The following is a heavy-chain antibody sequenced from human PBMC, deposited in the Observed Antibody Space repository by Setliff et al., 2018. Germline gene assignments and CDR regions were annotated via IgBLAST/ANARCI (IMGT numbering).Heavy chain of an antibody. D-gene: IGHD5-18*01. J-gene: IGHJ6*03. CDR2: ISAYDGNT. V-gene: IGHV1-18*01. CDR3: AREGVDTRSSTDYRFYMDV. Sequence: ASVKVSCKASAYSFTNYGITWVRQAPGQGLEWMGWISAYDGNTRFAQNIQGRVTLTTDTPTSTAYMELRSLRSDDTAVYYCAREGVDTRSSTDYRFYMDVWGKGTTVTVSS. CDR1: AYSFTNYG.